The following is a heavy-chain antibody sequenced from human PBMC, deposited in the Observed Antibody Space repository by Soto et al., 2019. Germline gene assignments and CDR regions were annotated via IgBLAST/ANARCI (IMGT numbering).Heavy chain of an antibody. CDR3: AREGGQGYCSGGSCFSYNWFDP. D-gene: IGHD2-15*01. V-gene: IGHV1-69*13. CDR2: IIPIFGTA. J-gene: IGHJ5*02. CDR1: GGTFSSHA. Sequence: SVKVSCKASGGTFSSHAISWVRQAPGQGLEWMGGIIPIFGTANYAQKFQGRVTITADESTSTAYMELSSLRSEDTAVYYCAREGGQGYCSGGSCFSYNWFDPWGQGTLVTVSS.